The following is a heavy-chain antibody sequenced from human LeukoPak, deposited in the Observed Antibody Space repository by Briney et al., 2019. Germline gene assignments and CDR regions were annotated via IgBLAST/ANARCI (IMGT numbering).Heavy chain of an antibody. CDR1: GFTFISYW. V-gene: IGHV3-7*01. J-gene: IGHJ4*02. D-gene: IGHD2-2*01. CDR2: INQYGSEK. CDR3: ARDSKSVPSSTSCSFFDY. Sequence: PGGSLRLSCEASGFTFISYWMSWVRQAPGKGLEWVSNINQYGSEKYYVDSVKGRFTISRDNAKNSLYLQINSLRAEDTAVYYCARDSKSVPSSTSCSFFDYWGQGTLVTVSS.